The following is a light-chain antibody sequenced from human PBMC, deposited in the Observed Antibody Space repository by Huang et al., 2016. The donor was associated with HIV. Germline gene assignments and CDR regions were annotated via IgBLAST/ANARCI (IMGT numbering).Light chain of an antibody. V-gene: IGKV3-15*01. CDR1: QSVSIN. J-gene: IGKJ1*01. CDR2: GPS. Sequence: EIVLTQSPATLSVSPGERATLSCRASQSVSINLAWYQQRLGQAPRLLIYGPSTRASGVPARFRGRGSGTDFTLTINSLQSEDFGVYYCQQHDNWPWTFGQGTKVENK. CDR3: QQHDNWPWT.